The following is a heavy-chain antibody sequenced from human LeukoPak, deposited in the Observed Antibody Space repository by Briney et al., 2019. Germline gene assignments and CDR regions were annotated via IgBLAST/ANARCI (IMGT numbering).Heavy chain of an antibody. CDR3: ARDRHIDCGGDCYSGFDP. J-gene: IGHJ5*02. CDR1: GGSFSGYY. V-gene: IGHV4-34*01. D-gene: IGHD2-21*02. CDR2: INHSGST. Sequence: SETLSLTWAVYGGSFSGYYWSWIRQPPGKGLEWIGEINHSGSTNYNPSLKSRVTISVDTSKNQFSLKLSSVTAADTAVYYCARDRHIDCGGDCYSGFDPWGQGTLVTVSS.